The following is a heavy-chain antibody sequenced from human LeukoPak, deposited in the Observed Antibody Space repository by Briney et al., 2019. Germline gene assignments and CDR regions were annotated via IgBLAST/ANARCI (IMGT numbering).Heavy chain of an antibody. CDR1: GFTFDDYT. Sequence: PGGSLRLSCAASGFTFDDYTMHWFRQAPVKGLEWVSLIRGDGGSTFYGDSVKGRFTISRDNSKNSLYLQMNSLRTDDTALYYCAKGKYTGIWYADYWGHGTLVTVSS. CDR3: AKGKYTGIWYADY. CDR2: IRGDGGST. J-gene: IGHJ4*01. D-gene: IGHD6-13*01. V-gene: IGHV3-43*01.